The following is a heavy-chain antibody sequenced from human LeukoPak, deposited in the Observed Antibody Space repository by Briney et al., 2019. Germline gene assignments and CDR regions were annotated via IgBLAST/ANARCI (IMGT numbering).Heavy chain of an antibody. Sequence: PGGSLRLSCAASGFTFSSYAMHWVRQAPGKGLEWVAVISYDGSNKYYADSVKGRFTISRDNSKNTLYLQMNSPRAEDTAVYYCARVSEYQLLYAYFDYWGQGTLVTVSS. CDR2: ISYDGSNK. V-gene: IGHV3-30*01. CDR1: GFTFSSYA. J-gene: IGHJ4*02. D-gene: IGHD2-2*02. CDR3: ARVSEYQLLYAYFDY.